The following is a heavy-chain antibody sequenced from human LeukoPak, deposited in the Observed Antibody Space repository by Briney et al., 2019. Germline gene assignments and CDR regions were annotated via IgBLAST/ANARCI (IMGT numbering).Heavy chain of an antibody. CDR3: AKGFDRYCSSTSCPPA. D-gene: IGHD2-2*01. Sequence: PGGSLRLSCAASGFTFISYGMHWVRQARGKGREGVAFIRYNGSNKYYADSVKGQFTISRDNSKNTLYLQMNSLRAEDTAVYYCAKGFDRYCSSTSCPPAWGQGTLVTVSS. J-gene: IGHJ5*02. V-gene: IGHV3-30*02. CDR1: GFTFISYG. CDR2: IRYNGSNK.